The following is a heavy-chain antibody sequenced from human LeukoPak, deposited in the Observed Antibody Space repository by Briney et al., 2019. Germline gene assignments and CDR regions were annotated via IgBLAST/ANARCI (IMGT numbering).Heavy chain of an antibody. D-gene: IGHD2-15*01. CDR2: INPNSGGT. CDR1: GYTLTGYY. J-gene: IGHJ5*02. Sequence: ASVKVSCKASGYTLTGYYMHWVRQAPGQGLEWMGWINPNSGGTNYAQKFQGRVTMTRDTSISTAYMELSRLRSDDTAVYYCARDRCSGGSCYWFDPWGQGTLVTVSS. V-gene: IGHV1-2*02. CDR3: ARDRCSGGSCYWFDP.